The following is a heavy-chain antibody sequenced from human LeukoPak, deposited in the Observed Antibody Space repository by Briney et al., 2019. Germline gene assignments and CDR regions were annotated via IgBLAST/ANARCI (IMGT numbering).Heavy chain of an antibody. V-gene: IGHV4-34*01. CDR3: ARGRYCSGGSCYSPFDY. Sequence: PSETLSLTCAVYGGSFSGYYWSWIRQPPGKGLEWIGEINHSGSTNYNPSLKSRVTIPVDTSKNQFSLKLSSVTAADTAVYYCARGRYCSGGSCYSPFDYWGQGTLVTVSS. CDR1: GGSFSGYY. CDR2: INHSGST. D-gene: IGHD2-15*01. J-gene: IGHJ4*02.